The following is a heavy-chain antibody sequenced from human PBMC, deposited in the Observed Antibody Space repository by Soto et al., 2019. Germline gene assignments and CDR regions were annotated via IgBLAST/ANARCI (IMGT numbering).Heavy chain of an antibody. V-gene: IGHV1-69*13. CDR1: GGTFSSHA. CDR3: ATDCSSTSCYYYYYGMAV. D-gene: IGHD2-2*01. Sequence: ASVKIACNGSGGTFSSHAISWVRQAPGQGAERMGGIIPIFGIATYAQKFPGCVTITADESTSTAYMEPSNLRSEDTAVYSCATDCSSTSCYYYYYGMAVWGQRTTVTVSS. CDR2: IIPIFGIA. J-gene: IGHJ6*02.